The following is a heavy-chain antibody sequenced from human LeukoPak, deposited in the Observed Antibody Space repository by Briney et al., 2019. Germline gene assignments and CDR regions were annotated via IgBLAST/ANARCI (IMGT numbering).Heavy chain of an antibody. CDR1: GGSISSYY. J-gene: IGHJ6*02. CDR3: ARHSSPYYGMDV. V-gene: IGHV4-59*08. Sequence: SETLSLTCTVSGGSISSYYWSWIRQPPGKGLEWIGYIYNSGGTNYNPSLQSRVTISVDTSKNQFSVKLSSVTAADTAVYYCARHSSPYYGMDVWGQGTTVTVSS. CDR2: IYNSGGT.